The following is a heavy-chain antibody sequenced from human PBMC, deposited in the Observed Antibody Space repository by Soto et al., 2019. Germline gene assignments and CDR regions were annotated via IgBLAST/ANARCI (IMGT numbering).Heavy chain of an antibody. J-gene: IGHJ4*02. D-gene: IGHD5-12*01. CDR2: IIPILGIA. CDR3: ASASVELRGYSGYESPFDY. V-gene: IGHV1-69*02. CDR1: GGTFSSYT. Sequence: QVQLVQSGAEVKKPGSSVKVSCKASGGTFSSYTISWVRQAPGQGLAWMGRIIPILGIANYAQNFQGRVTITADKSTSTAYMGLSRLRSEDTAVYYCASASVELRGYSGYESPFDYWGQGTLVTVSS.